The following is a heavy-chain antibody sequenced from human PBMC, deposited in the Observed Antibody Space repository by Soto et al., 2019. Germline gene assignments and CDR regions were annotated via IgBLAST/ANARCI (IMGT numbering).Heavy chain of an antibody. Sequence: EVQLVESGGGLIQPWGSLRLSCAASGFTVSSYWMHWVRQAPGKGLVWVSRINSDGSSTSYADSVKGRFTISRDNAKNTLYLQMNSLRAEDTAVYYCAREDWNYPPPDYWGQGTLVTVSS. V-gene: IGHV3-74*01. J-gene: IGHJ4*02. CDR3: AREDWNYPPPDY. CDR2: INSDGSST. CDR1: GFTVSSYW. D-gene: IGHD1-7*01.